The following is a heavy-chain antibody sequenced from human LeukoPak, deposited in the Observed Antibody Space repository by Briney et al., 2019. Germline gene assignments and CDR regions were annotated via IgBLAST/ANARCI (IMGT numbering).Heavy chain of an antibody. CDR2: INHSGST. V-gene: IGHV4-34*01. J-gene: IGHJ5*02. CDR1: GGSFSGYY. Sequence: SETLSLTCTVYGGSFSGYYWSWIRQPLGKGLEWIGEINHSGSTNYNPSLKSRVTISVDTSKNQFSLKLSSVTAADTAVYYCARVKAAAGYGWFDPWGQGTLVTVSS. CDR3: ARVKAAAGYGWFDP. D-gene: IGHD6-13*01.